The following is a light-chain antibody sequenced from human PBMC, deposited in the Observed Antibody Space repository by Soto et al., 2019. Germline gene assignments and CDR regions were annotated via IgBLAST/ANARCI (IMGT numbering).Light chain of an antibody. CDR1: SSDIGSYVF. V-gene: IGLV2-8*01. Sequence: QSALTQPPSASGSPGQSVAISCTGTSSDIGSYVFVSWYQQHPGKAPKLLIYEVTKRPSGVPDRFSGSKSGNTASLTVSGLQVEDEADYYCSIFAGGNSVIFGGGTTLTVL. J-gene: IGLJ2*01. CDR2: EVT. CDR3: SIFAGGNSVI.